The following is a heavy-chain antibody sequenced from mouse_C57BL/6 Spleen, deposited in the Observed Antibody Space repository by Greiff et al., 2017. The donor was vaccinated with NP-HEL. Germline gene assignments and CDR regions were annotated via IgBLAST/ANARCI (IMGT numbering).Heavy chain of an antibody. Sequence: QVHVKQPGAELVKPGASVKLSCKASGYTFTSYWMQWVKQRPGQGLEWIGEIDPSDSYTNYNQKFKGKATLTVDTSSSTAYMQLSSLTSEDSAVYYCAREHALDYWGQGTSVTVSS. CDR3: AREHALDY. CDR1: GYTFTSYW. CDR2: IDPSDSYT. J-gene: IGHJ4*01. V-gene: IGHV1-50*01.